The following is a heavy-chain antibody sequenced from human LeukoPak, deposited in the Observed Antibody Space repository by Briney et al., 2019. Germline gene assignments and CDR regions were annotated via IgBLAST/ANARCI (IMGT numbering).Heavy chain of an antibody. V-gene: IGHV3-43*02. J-gene: IGHJ6*03. CDR1: GFIFDDYA. CDR2: IIGDGGST. Sequence: GGSLRLSCAPAGFIFDDYAMHWVRQAPGKGLEWVSLIIGDGGSTYYADSVKGRFTIYRDNSKNSLYLQMNSLRTEDTALYYCAKDIGTMMYYYYMDVWGKGTTVTVSS. D-gene: IGHD3-22*01. CDR3: AKDIGTMMYYYYMDV.